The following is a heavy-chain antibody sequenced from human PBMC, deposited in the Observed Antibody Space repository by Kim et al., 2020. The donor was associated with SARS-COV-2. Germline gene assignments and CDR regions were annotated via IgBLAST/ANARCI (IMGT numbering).Heavy chain of an antibody. Sequence: SETLSLTCTVSGGSISSGSYYWSWIRQPAGKGLEWIGRIYTSGSTNYNPSLKSRVTISVDTSKNQFSLKLSSVTAADTAVYYCARDRDYNVRRGFDPWGQGTLVTVSS. V-gene: IGHV4-61*02. D-gene: IGHD4-4*01. CDR3: ARDRDYNVRRGFDP. CDR2: IYTSGST. J-gene: IGHJ5*02. CDR1: GGSISSGSYY.